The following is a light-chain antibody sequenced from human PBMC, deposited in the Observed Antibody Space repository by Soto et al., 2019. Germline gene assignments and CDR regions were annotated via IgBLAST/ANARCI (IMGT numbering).Light chain of an antibody. CDR1: SSDVGSYNL. CDR3: SSRTTSNTLL. CDR2: EVS. J-gene: IGLJ2*01. Sequence: QSALTQPPSVSGSPGQSVTISCTGTSSDVGSYNLVSWYQQPPGTAPKLMIYEVSNRPSGVPNRFSGSKSGNTASLTISGPHAEDEADYYCSSRTTSNTLLFGEGTKLTVL. V-gene: IGLV2-18*02.